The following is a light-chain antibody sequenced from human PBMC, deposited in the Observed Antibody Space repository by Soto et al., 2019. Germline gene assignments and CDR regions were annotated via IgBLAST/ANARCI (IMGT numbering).Light chain of an antibody. CDR2: EIN. CDR1: SSDVGGYKY. V-gene: IGLV2-8*01. Sequence: QSVLSQPPSAAGPPGQSVTISCTGTSSDVGGYKYVSWYQQHPGKAPKIMIYEINKRSSGVPDRFWGSKSGNTASLTISGLQAEDEAEYYCCSYAGTYYVFGTGTKVTVL. J-gene: IGLJ1*01. CDR3: CSYAGTYYV.